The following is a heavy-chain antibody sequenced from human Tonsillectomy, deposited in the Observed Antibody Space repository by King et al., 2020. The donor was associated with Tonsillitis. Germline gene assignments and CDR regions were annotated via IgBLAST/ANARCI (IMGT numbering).Heavy chain of an antibody. D-gene: IGHD6-13*01. CDR2: IYTCGST. J-gene: IGHJ4*01. V-gene: IGHV3-66*01. Sequence: VQLVESGGGLVQPGGSLRLSCAASGFTVSFNYMSWVRQAPGKGLEWVSVIYTCGSTYYPDSVKGRFTIPRDNSKNTLYLQMNSLRAEDTAVYYCARDPAAAAIFDYWGQGTLVTVSS. CDR3: ARDPAAAAIFDY. CDR1: GFTVSFNY.